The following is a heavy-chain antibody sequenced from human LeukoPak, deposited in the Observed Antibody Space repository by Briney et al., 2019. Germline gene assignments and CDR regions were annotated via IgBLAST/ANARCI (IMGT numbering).Heavy chain of an antibody. V-gene: IGHV1-18*01. CDR1: GYTFTSYG. J-gene: IGHJ6*03. D-gene: IGHD4-17*01. CDR3: ARRGGKNYGDYVVYYYYMDV. CDR2: ISAYNGNT. Sequence: GASVKVSCKASGYTFTSYGISWVRQAPGQGLEWMGWISAYNGNTNYAQKIQGRVTMTTDTSTSTAYIELRSLRSDDTAVYYCARRGGKNYGDYVVYYYYMDVWGKGTTVTVSS.